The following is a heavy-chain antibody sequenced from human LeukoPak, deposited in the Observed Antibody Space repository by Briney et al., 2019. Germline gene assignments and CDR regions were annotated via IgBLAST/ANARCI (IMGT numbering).Heavy chain of an antibody. CDR1: GFTFSGSA. D-gene: IGHD6-13*01. CDR2: IRSKANSYAT. Sequence: GGSLRLSCAASGFTFSGSAMHWVRQASGKGLEWVGRIRSKANSYATAYAASVKGRFTISRDDSKNTAYLQMNSLKTEDTAVYYCARGHLAAAGTGDAFDIWGQGTMVTVSS. J-gene: IGHJ3*02. V-gene: IGHV3-73*01. CDR3: ARGHLAAAGTGDAFDI.